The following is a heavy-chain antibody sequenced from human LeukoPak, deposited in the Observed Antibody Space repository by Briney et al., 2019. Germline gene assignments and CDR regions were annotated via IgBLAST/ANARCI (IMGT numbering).Heavy chain of an antibody. CDR2: ISAYNGNT. J-gene: IGHJ5*02. CDR1: GYTFTSYG. Sequence: GASVKVSRKASGYTFTSYGISWVRQAPGQGLEWMGWISAYNGNTNYAQKLQGRVTMTTDTSTSTAYMELRSLRSDDTAVYYCARVLGYCSGTSCYRWFDPWGQGTLVTVSS. CDR3: ARVLGYCSGTSCYRWFDP. D-gene: IGHD2-2*02. V-gene: IGHV1-18*01.